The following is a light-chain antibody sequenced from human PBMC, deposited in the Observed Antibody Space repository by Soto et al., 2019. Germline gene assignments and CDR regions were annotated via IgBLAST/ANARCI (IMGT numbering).Light chain of an antibody. CDR2: DVS. J-gene: IGLJ1*01. V-gene: IGLV2-11*01. CDR3: CSYAGSYTHYV. CDR1: SSDVGGYNY. Sequence: QSPLTQPRSVSGSPGQSITISCTGTSSDVGGYNYVSWYRQHPGKAPILMIYDVSKRPSGVPDRFSGSKSGNTASLTISGLQAEDEADYYCCSYAGSYTHYVFGTGTKLTVL.